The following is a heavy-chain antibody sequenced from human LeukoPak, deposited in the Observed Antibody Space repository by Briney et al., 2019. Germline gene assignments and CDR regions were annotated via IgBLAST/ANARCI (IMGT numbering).Heavy chain of an antibody. J-gene: IGHJ4*02. Sequence: PGGSLRLSCAASGFTLSSYWMYWVRQAPGKGLVWVSRMNSDGSSTSYADSVKGRFTISRDNAKNSLYLQMNSLRAEDTAVYYCARVLTGGYGTVYYFDYWGQGTLVTVSS. V-gene: IGHV3-74*01. CDR1: GFTLSSYW. CDR3: ARVLTGGYGTVYYFDY. D-gene: IGHD5-12*01. CDR2: MNSDGSST.